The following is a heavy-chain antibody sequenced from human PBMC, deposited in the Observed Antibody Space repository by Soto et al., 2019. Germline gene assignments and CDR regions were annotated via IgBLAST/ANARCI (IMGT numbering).Heavy chain of an antibody. D-gene: IGHD4-17*01. CDR1: GGSISSYY. Sequence: SETLSITCTVSGGSISSYYWSWIRQPPGKGLEWIGYIYYSGSTNYNPSLKSRVTISVDTSKNQFSLKLSSVTAADTAVYYCAIDWSGYGDISDAFDIWGQRTTVTVSS. J-gene: IGHJ3*02. CDR3: AIDWSGYGDISDAFDI. CDR2: IYYSGST. V-gene: IGHV4-59*01.